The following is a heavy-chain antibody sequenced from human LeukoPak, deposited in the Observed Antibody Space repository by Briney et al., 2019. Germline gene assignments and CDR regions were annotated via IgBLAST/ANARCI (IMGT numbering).Heavy chain of an antibody. CDR2: IYDSGST. J-gene: IGHJ6*02. CDR1: GGSVSSYY. Sequence: SETLSLTCTVSGGSVSSYYWSWIRQPPGKGLEWIGYIYDSGSTNYNPSLKSRVTISADTSKNQFSLKLSSVTAADTAVYYCARVGGTNYYYYGMDVWGQGTTVTVSS. V-gene: IGHV4-59*02. D-gene: IGHD2-2*01. CDR3: ARVGGTNYYYYGMDV.